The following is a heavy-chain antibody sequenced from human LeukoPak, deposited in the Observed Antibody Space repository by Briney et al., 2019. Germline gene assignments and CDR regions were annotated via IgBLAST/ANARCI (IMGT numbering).Heavy chain of an antibody. D-gene: IGHD5-12*01. Sequence: PGGSLRLSCAASGFTFSSYGMHWVRQAPGKGLEWVAFIRYDGSNKYYADSVKGRFTISRDNSKNTLYLQMNSLRVEDTAVYYCAKTSIPYSGYDLVFDYWGQGTLVTVSS. CDR2: IRYDGSNK. J-gene: IGHJ4*02. CDR1: GFTFSSYG. V-gene: IGHV3-30*02. CDR3: AKTSIPYSGYDLVFDY.